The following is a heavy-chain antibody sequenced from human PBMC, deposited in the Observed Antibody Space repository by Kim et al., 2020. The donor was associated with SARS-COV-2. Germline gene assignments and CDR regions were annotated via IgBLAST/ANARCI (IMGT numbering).Heavy chain of an antibody. Sequence: GGSLRLSCAASGFTFSSYDMHWVRQATGKGLEWVSAIGTAGDTYYSASAMGRFTISRENAKNTLYLQMNSLRAGDTAVYYCARAVHRIEAAGYYYYYGM. D-gene: IGHD6-13*01. V-gene: IGHV3-13*01. J-gene: IGHJ6*01. CDR1: GFTFSSYD. CDR3: ARAVHRIEAAGYYYYYGM. CDR2: IGTAGDT.